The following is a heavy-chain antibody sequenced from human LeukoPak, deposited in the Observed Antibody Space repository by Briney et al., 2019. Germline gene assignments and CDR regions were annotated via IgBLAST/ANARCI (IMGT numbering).Heavy chain of an antibody. V-gene: IGHV4-34*01. Sequence: SETLSLTCAVYGGSFSGYYWSWIRQPPGKGLEWIGEINHSGSTNYDPSLKSRVTISVDTSKNQFSLKLSSVTAADTAVYYCARASYYYGSGRGNDYWGQGTLVTVSS. J-gene: IGHJ4*02. D-gene: IGHD3-10*01. CDR1: GGSFSGYY. CDR2: INHSGST. CDR3: ARASYYYGSGRGNDY.